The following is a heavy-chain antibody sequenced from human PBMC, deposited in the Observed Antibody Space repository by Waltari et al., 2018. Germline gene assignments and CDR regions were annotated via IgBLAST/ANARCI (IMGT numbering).Heavy chain of an antibody. CDR2: IYSGGST. CDR1: GFTVSNNY. Sequence: EVQLVESGGGLIQPGGSLRLSCAASGFTVSNNYMSWVRQAPGKGRGWVSVIYSGGSTNSADSVKGRFTISRDNSKNTLYLQMNSLSAEDTAVYYFARDLGYTSRQYAFDIWGQGTMVTVSS. J-gene: IGHJ3*02. D-gene: IGHD5-18*01. CDR3: ARDLGYTSRQYAFDI. V-gene: IGHV3-53*01.